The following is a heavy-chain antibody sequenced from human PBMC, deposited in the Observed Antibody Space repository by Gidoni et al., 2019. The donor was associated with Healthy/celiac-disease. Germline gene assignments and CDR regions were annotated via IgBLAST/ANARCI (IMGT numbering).Heavy chain of an antibody. Sequence: QLQLQESGPGLAKPSETLSLTCTVSGGSISSRSYYWGLIRQPPGKGLEWIGSIYSSWSTSYNPSLKSRVTIAVDTSKNQFSLKLSSVTAADTAVYYCRSEWGMDVWGQGTTVTVSS. CDR3: RSEWGMDV. D-gene: IGHD2-8*01. CDR2: IYSSWST. CDR1: GGSISSRSYY. J-gene: IGHJ6*02. V-gene: IGHV4-39*01.